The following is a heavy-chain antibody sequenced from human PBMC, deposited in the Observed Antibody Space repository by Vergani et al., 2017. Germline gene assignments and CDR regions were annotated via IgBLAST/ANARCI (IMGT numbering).Heavy chain of an antibody. CDR1: GGTFSSYA. CDR2: IIPIFGTA. Sequence: QVQLVQSGAEVKKPGSSVKVSCKASGGTFSSYAISWVRQAPGQGLEWMGGIIPIFGTANYAQKFQGRVTITADKYTSTGYMELSSLRSEDTAVYYWARGGGGSGGSCYRLPSNRISCMDVWGQGTTVTVSS. V-gene: IGHV1-69*06. J-gene: IGHJ6*02. D-gene: IGHD2-15*01. CDR3: ARGGGGSGGSCYRLPSNRISCMDV.